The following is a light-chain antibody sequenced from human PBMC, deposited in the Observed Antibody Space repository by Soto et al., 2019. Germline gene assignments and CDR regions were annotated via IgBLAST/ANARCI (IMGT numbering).Light chain of an antibody. V-gene: IGKV4-1*01. CDR2: WAS. CDR1: QSVLYSSNNKNY. CDR3: QQYYSTSLT. Sequence: DIEMTQSADSLPVSLGEGATINCKSSQSVLYSSNNKNYLAWYQQKPGQPPKLLIYWASTRESGVPDRFSGSGSGTDLTLTISSLQAEDVAVYYCQQYYSTSLTFGGGTKVEIK. J-gene: IGKJ4*01.